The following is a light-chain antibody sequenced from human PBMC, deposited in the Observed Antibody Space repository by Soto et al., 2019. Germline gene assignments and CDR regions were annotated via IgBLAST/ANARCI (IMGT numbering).Light chain of an antibody. V-gene: IGKV1-5*01. CDR2: DAS. CDR3: QQYNSYWT. J-gene: IGKJ1*01. CDR1: QSISSW. Sequence: DIQLTQSPSTLSASVGDRVTITCRASQSISSWLAWYQQKPGKAPKILIYDASSLESGVPSRFSGGGSGTEFTLTISSLHPDDFATYYCQQYNSYWTLGQGTKVDIK.